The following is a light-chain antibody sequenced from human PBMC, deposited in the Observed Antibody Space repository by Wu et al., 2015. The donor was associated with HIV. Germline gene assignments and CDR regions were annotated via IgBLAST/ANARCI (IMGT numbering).Light chain of an antibody. Sequence: DMQMTQSPSTLSASVGDRVTITCRASQTINTWLAWYQQKPGKAPKLLIYKASTLESGVPSRFSGRGSGTEFTLTITSLQPDDFATYYCQQYVRYWTFGQGTKVE. CDR3: QQYVRYWT. J-gene: IGKJ1*01. CDR1: QTINTW. V-gene: IGKV1-5*03. CDR2: KAS.